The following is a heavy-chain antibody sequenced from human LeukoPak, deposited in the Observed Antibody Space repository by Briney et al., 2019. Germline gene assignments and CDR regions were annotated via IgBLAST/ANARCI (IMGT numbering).Heavy chain of an antibody. J-gene: IGHJ4*02. CDR3: AKDAYYYGSGSWNFDY. Sequence: GGSLRLSCAASGFTFSSYAMSWVRQAPGKGLEWVSAISGSGGSTYYADSVKGRFTISRDNSKNTLYLRMNSLRAEDTAVYYCAKDAYYYGSGSWNFDYWGQGTLVTVSS. V-gene: IGHV3-23*01. D-gene: IGHD3-10*01. CDR1: GFTFSSYA. CDR2: ISGSGGST.